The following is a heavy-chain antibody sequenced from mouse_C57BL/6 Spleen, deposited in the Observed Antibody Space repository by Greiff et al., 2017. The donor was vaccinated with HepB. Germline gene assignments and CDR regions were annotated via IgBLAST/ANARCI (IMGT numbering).Heavy chain of an antibody. CDR2: ISSGSSTI. CDR3: ARHYSKRAYAMDY. D-gene: IGHD2-5*01. V-gene: IGHV5-17*01. Sequence: DVMLVESGGGLVKPGGSLKLSCAASGFTFSDYGMHWVRQAPEKGLEWVAYISSGSSTIYYADTVKGRFTISRDNAKNTLFLQMTSLRSEDTAMYYCARHYSKRAYAMDYWGQGTSVTVSS. CDR1: GFTFSDYG. J-gene: IGHJ4*01.